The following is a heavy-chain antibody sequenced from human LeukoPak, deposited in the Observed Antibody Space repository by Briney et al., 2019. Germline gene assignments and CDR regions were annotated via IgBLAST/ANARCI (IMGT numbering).Heavy chain of an antibody. D-gene: IGHD3-22*01. CDR1: GFTFSSYW. V-gene: IGHV3-7*01. Sequence: QPGGSLRLSCAASGFTFSSYWMTWVRQAPGKGLEWVANIKQDGSEKHYVDSVKGRFTISRDNSKNTLYLQMNSLRPEDTAVYYCARDVYDISGYYDAAFDIWGQGTMVTVSS. CDR3: ARDVYDISGYYDAAFDI. J-gene: IGHJ3*02. CDR2: IKQDGSEK.